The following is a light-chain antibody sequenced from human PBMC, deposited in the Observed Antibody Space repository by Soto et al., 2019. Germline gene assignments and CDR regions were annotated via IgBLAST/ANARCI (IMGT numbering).Light chain of an antibody. CDR2: AAS. J-gene: IGKJ4*01. CDR1: QGISSY. V-gene: IGKV1-9*01. Sequence: IQLTQSPSSLSASVGDRVTITCRASQGISSYLAWYQQKPGKVPKLLIYAASTLQGGVPSRFSGSGSGTDFTLTISSLQPEDFATYYGQQVDSYPLTFGGGTKVDIK. CDR3: QQVDSYPLT.